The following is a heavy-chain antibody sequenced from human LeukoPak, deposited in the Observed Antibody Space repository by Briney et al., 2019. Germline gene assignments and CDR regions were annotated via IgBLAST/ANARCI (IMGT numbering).Heavy chain of an antibody. J-gene: IGHJ4*02. CDR1: GGSFSGYY. Sequence: PSETLSLTCAVYGGSFSGYYWSWIRQPPGKGLEWIGEINHSGSTNYNPSLKSRVTISVDTSKNQFSLKLSSVTAADTAVYYCARDTLYNSDAYWGQGTLVTVSS. CDR3: ARDTLYNSDAY. CDR2: INHSGST. V-gene: IGHV4-34*01. D-gene: IGHD2/OR15-2a*01.